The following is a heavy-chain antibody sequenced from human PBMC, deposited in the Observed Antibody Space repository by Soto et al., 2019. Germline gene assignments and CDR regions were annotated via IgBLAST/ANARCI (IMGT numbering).Heavy chain of an antibody. CDR2: ISAYNGNT. CDR3: ARDDPGIAAAGTYLGFDP. D-gene: IGHD6-13*01. V-gene: IGHV1-18*04. Sequence: QVQLVQSGAEVKKPGASVKVSCKASGYTFTSYGITWVRQAPGQGLERMGWISAYNGNTNYAQKLQGRVTMTTDTSTSTAYMELRRLRSDDTAVYYCARDDPGIAAAGTYLGFDPWGQGTLVTVSS. J-gene: IGHJ5*02. CDR1: GYTFTSYG.